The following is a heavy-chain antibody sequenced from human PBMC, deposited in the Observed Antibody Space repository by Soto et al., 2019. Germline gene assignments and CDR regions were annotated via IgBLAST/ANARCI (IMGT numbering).Heavy chain of an antibody. CDR2: IIPIFGTA. J-gene: IGHJ6*02. CDR1: GGTFSSYA. Sequence: GASVKVSCKASGGTFSSYAISWVRQAPGQGLEWMGGIIPIFGTANYAQKFQGRVTITANKSTSTAYMELSSLRSEDTAVYYCARARITMIVVVSYYYYGMDVWGQGTTVTSP. CDR3: ARARITMIVVVSYYYYGMDV. D-gene: IGHD3-22*01. V-gene: IGHV1-69*06.